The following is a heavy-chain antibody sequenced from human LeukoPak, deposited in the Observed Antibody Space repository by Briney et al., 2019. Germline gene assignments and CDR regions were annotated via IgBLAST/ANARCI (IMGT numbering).Heavy chain of an antibody. CDR2: IRGSGGTT. CDR1: GFTFSSYA. Sequence: PGGSLRLSCAASGFTFSSYAMSWVRQAPGKGLEWVSAIRGSGGTTFYADSVKGRFTVPRDNSKNTLYLQMNSLRAEDTAVYYCAKEVHDSSGYTADYWGQGTLVTVSS. D-gene: IGHD3-22*01. J-gene: IGHJ4*01. V-gene: IGHV3-23*01. CDR3: AKEVHDSSGYTADY.